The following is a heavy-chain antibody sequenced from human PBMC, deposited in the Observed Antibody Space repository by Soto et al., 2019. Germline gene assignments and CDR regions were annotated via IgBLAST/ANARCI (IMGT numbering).Heavy chain of an antibody. Sequence: PGGSLRLSCAASGFTFSSHGIHWVRQAPDKGLEWVAVIWYDGSNKYYADSVKGRFTISRDNSNNMLYLEMNNLRAEDTAVYYCARWGNWKVADNWGQGTLVTVSS. CDR2: IWYDGSNK. D-gene: IGHD3-16*01. J-gene: IGHJ4*02. CDR3: ARWGNWKVADN. CDR1: GFTFSSHG. V-gene: IGHV3-33*01.